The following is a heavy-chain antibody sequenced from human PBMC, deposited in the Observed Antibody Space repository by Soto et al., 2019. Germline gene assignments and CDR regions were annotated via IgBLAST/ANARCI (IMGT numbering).Heavy chain of an antibody. CDR1: GFTFSNYG. Sequence: QVQVVESGGGVVQPGRSLRLSCAASGFTFSNYGMHWVRQAPGKGLEWVAVISYDGTNKYYADSVKGRFTISRDNSKNSLDLQMNSLRAEDTAVYYCSKAFYGYAPYYRAYTDWFYPWGQGTLVIVSS. CDR2: ISYDGTNK. CDR3: SKAFYGYAPYYRAYTDWFYP. V-gene: IGHV3-30*18. D-gene: IGHD5-18*01. J-gene: IGHJ5*02.